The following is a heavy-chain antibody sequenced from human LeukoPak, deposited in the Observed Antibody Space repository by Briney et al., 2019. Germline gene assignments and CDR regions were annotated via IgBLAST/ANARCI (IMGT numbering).Heavy chain of an antibody. CDR1: GCTFSNYA. Sequence: GGSLRLSCAASGCTFSNYAMSWVRQAPGKGLESVSVISGTGAFTYYADSVKGRFTISRDNSKNTLYLQMNSLRAEDTTVYYCAKGHSDYGTGFDLWGRGTLVTVSS. J-gene: IGHJ4*02. V-gene: IGHV3-23*01. D-gene: IGHD4-17*01. CDR2: ISGTGAFT. CDR3: AKGHSDYGTGFDL.